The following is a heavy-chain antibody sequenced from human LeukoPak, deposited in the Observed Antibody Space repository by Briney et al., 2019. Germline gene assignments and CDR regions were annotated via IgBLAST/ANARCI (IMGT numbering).Heavy chain of an antibody. D-gene: IGHD3-10*01. CDR2: VLSDGSDR. CDR3: ARVSKPGWFDYYYMDV. V-gene: IGHV3-30*04. Sequence: GRSLRLSCAASGFTFNSYAMKWVRQAPGKGLEWLAVVLSDGSDRYYGDSVQGRFTVSRDNSKNTLYLQMDNLRFEDTAVYYCARVSKPGWFDYYYMDVWGKGTTVIVSS. J-gene: IGHJ6*03. CDR1: GFTFNSYA.